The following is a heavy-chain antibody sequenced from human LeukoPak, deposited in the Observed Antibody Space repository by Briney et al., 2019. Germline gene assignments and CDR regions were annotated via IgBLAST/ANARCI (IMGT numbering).Heavy chain of an antibody. V-gene: IGHV1-18*01. Sequence: ASVKVSCKASGYTSTSYGISWVRQAPGQGLEWMGWISAYNGNTNYAQKLRGRVTMTTDTSTSTAYMELRSLRSDDTAVYYCARLRGSRDAFDIWGQGTMVTVPS. CDR3: ARLRGSRDAFDI. J-gene: IGHJ3*02. CDR2: ISAYNGNT. D-gene: IGHD3-16*01. CDR1: GYTSTSYG.